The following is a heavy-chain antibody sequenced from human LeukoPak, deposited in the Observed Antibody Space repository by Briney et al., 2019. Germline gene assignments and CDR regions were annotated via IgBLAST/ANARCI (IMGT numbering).Heavy chain of an antibody. D-gene: IGHD5-12*01. J-gene: IGHJ4*02. Sequence: GASVKVSCKASGYTFSSYDVNWVRQATGQGLEWMGWMNPNSGNTGYAQKFQGRVTISRNTSITTAYMELSGLTSEDTAMYYCASYSGYAQWGQGTLVTVSS. CDR2: MNPNSGNT. V-gene: IGHV1-8*03. CDR3: ASYSGYAQ. CDR1: GYTFSSYD.